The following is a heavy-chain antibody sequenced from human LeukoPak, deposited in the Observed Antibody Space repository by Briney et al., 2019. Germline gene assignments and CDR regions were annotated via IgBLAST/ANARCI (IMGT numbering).Heavy chain of an antibody. D-gene: IGHD2-15*01. Sequence: PSETLSLTCTVSGGSISSYYWSWIRQPTGKGLEWIGYIYYSGSTNYNPSLKSRVTISVDTSKNQFSLKLSSVTAADTAVYYCARVFCSGGSCFDYWGQGTLVTVSS. CDR2: IYYSGST. CDR3: ARVFCSGGSCFDY. J-gene: IGHJ4*02. V-gene: IGHV4-59*08. CDR1: GGSISSYY.